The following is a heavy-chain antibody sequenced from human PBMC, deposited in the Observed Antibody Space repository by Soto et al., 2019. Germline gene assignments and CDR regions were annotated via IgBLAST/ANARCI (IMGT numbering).Heavy chain of an antibody. D-gene: IGHD5-18*01. J-gene: IGHJ6*02. Sequence: GGSLRLSCAASGFTFSDYYMSWIRQAPGKGLEWVSYISSSGSTIYYADSVKGRFTISRDNAKNSLYLQMNSLRAEDTAVYYCARDGHSYGPVDYYYYYGMDVWGQGTTVTVSS. CDR1: GFTFSDYY. V-gene: IGHV3-11*01. CDR2: ISSSGSTI. CDR3: ARDGHSYGPVDYYYYYGMDV.